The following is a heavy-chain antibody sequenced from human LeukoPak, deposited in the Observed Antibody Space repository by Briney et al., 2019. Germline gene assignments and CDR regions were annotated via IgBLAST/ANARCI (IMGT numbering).Heavy chain of an antibody. Sequence: PSETLSLTCTVSGGSISSGDYYWSWIRQPPGKGLEWIGYIYYSRSTYYNPSLKSRVTISVDTSKNQFSLKLSSVTAADTAVYYCARESTVVGTPFGVWGQGTLVTVSS. D-gene: IGHD4-23*01. CDR1: GGSISSGDYY. J-gene: IGHJ4*02. CDR2: IYYSRST. V-gene: IGHV4-30-4*08. CDR3: ARESTVVGTPFGV.